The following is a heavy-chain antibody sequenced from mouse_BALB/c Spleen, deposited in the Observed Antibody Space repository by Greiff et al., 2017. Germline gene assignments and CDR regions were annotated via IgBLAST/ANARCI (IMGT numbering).Heavy chain of an antibody. D-gene: IGHD6-1*01. CDR2: IDPANGNT. Sequence: EVQLQQSGAELVKPGASVKLSCTASGFNIKDTYMHWVKQRPEQGLEWIGRIDPANGNTKYDPKFQGKATITADTPSNTAYLQLTSLTSEDTAVYSCAPISHAKPHHGGQGTLVTVSA. J-gene: IGHJ3*01. CDR1: GFNIKDTY. V-gene: IGHV14-3*02. CDR3: APISHAKPHH.